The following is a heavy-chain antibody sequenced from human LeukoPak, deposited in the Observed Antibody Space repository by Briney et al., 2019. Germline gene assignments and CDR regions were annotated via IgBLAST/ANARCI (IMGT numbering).Heavy chain of an antibody. J-gene: IGHJ4*02. V-gene: IGHV3-7*03. CDR1: GFTFSSYW. CDR2: IKQDGSEK. Sequence: GGSLRLSCAASGFTFSSYWMRWVRQAPGKGLEWVANIKQDGSEKYYVDSVKGRFTTSRDNAKNSLYLQMNSLRAEDAAVYYCAREGPSGSWSYYFDYWGQGTLVTVSS. D-gene: IGHD2-15*01. CDR3: AREGPSGSWSYYFDY.